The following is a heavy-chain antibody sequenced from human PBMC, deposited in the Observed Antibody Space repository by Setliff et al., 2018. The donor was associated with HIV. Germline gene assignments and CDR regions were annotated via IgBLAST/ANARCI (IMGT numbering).Heavy chain of an antibody. Sequence: ASVKVSCKASGYSFINYGIAWVRQAPGQGLEWMGWMNPNSGNTGYAQKFQGRVTMTRNTSISTAYMELSSLRSEDTAVYYCARGANGDYWGQGTLVTVSS. CDR2: MNPNSGNT. CDR3: ARGANGDY. CDR1: GYSFINYG. J-gene: IGHJ4*02. D-gene: IGHD5-12*01. V-gene: IGHV1-8*01.